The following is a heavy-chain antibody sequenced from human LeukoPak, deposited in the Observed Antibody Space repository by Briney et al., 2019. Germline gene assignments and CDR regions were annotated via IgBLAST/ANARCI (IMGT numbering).Heavy chain of an antibody. CDR3: ARDLLGNAFDI. CDR2: IKQDGSEK. CDR1: GFTFSRSW. Sequence: GGSLRLSCAASGFTFSRSWMSWVRQAPWKGLEWVSNIKQDGSEKYYVDSVKGRFTISRDNAKNSLYLQMNSLRAEDTAVYYCARDLLGNAFDIWGQGTMVTVSS. V-gene: IGHV3-7*01. D-gene: IGHD2-15*01. J-gene: IGHJ3*02.